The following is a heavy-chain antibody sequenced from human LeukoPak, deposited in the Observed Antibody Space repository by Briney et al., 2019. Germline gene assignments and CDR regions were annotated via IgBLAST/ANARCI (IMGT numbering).Heavy chain of an antibody. CDR1: GYTLSSHC. D-gene: IGHD4-11*01. CDR2: ISAYNGNT. J-gene: IGHJ4*02. Sequence: ASIKVSCKASGYTLSSHCINWVRQAPGQGLEWMGWISAYNGNTNYAQKLQGRVTMTTDTSTSTAYMELRSLRSDDTAVYYCARDPTTFDYWGQGTLVTVSS. CDR3: ARDPTTFDY. V-gene: IGHV1-18*01.